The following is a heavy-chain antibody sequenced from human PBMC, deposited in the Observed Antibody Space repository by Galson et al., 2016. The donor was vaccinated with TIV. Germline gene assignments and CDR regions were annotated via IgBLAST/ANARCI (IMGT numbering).Heavy chain of an antibody. CDR3: ARDIPCGGSCYFFND. CDR1: GYTLSQLY. CDR2: VLPISATT. Sequence: SVKVSCKVSGYTLSQLYIHWVRQAPGKGLEWMGGVLPISATTNYAQKFQGRVSITTDESTSTVYMELRSLRSEDTAVYFCARDIPCGGSCYFFNDWGQGTLVTVSS. J-gene: IGHJ4*02. V-gene: IGHV1-69*05. D-gene: IGHD2-15*01.